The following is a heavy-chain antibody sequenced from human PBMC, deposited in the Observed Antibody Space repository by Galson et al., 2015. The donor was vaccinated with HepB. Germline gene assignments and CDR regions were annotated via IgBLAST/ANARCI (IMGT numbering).Heavy chain of an antibody. CDR2: ISANSGYT. J-gene: IGHJ4*02. Sequence: SLRLSCATSGFSFTEYYMTWIRQTPGKGLEWLSYISANSGYTNYADSVKGRFTISRDNVKNSVFLQMNSLRVDETAVYYCARVALSDYGEHAHFDYWGQGTLVTVSS. CDR3: ARVALSDYGEHAHFDY. D-gene: IGHD4-17*01. V-gene: IGHV3-11*06. CDR1: GFSFTEYY.